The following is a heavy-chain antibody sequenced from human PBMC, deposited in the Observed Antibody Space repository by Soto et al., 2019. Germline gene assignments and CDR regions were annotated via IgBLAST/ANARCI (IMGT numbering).Heavy chain of an antibody. CDR1: GGSISSSSYY. CDR2: IYYSGST. Sequence: PSETLSLTCTVSGGSISSSSYYWGWIRQPPGKGLEWIGSIYYSGSTNYNPSLKSRVTISVDTSKNQFSLKLSSVTAADTAVYYCARAENYYDSSGYYYDWAYYFDYWGQGTLVTVSS. D-gene: IGHD3-22*01. J-gene: IGHJ4*02. V-gene: IGHV4-39*01. CDR3: ARAENYYDSSGYYYDWAYYFDY.